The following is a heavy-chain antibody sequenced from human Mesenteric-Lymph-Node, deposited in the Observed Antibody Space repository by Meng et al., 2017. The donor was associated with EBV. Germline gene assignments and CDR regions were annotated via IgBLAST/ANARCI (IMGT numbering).Heavy chain of an antibody. CDR2: INHSGST. J-gene: IGHJ4*02. Sequence: QVQLQQWAQGLMKPSATLSSACCVDGGSFSGYYVSWIRQPPGKGLEWIGEINHSGSTNDNPSLKSRVTISVDTSKNQFYLKLSSVTAADTAVYYCARGFLSFVRVFDYWGQGTLVTVSS. V-gene: IGHV4-34*01. CDR3: ARGFLSFVRVFDY. CDR1: GGSFSGYY. D-gene: IGHD2/OR15-2a*01.